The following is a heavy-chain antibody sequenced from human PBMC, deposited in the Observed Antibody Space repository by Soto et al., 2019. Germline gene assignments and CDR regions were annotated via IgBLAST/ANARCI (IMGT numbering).Heavy chain of an antibody. J-gene: IGHJ4*02. CDR3: ALSRSGYYDFWSGYYGFDY. CDR2: ISAYNGNT. Sequence: ASVKVSCKAPGYTFTSYGISWVRQAPGQGLEWMGWISAYNGNTNYAQKLQGRVTMTTDTSTSTAYMELRSLRSDDTAVYYCALSRSGYYDFWSGYYGFDYWGQGTQVTVSS. D-gene: IGHD3-3*01. V-gene: IGHV1-18*01. CDR1: GYTFTSYG.